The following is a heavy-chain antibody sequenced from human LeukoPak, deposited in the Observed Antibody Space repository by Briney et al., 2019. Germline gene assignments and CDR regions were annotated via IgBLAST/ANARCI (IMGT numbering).Heavy chain of an antibody. CDR3: ARDGSGSLHYYYGMDV. V-gene: IGHV3-53*01. CDR1: GFTVSSNY. Sequence: GGSLRLSCAASGFTVSSNYMSWVRQAPGKGLEWVSVIYSGGTIYYADSVKGRFTISRDNSRNTVYLQMNSLRAGDTAVYYCARDGSGSLHYYYGMDVWGQGTTVTVSS. D-gene: IGHD1-26*01. J-gene: IGHJ6*02. CDR2: IYSGGTI.